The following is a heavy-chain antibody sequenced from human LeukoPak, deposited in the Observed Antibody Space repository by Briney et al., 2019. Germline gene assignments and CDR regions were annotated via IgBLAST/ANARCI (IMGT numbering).Heavy chain of an antibody. Sequence: PGGSLRLSCAASGFTLSSYWMSWVRQAPGKGLEWVANIKGDGSEKNYVDSVRGRFTITRDNAKNSLYLQMNSLRPEDMAVYYCARDGYASGSHDYWGQGTLVTVSS. J-gene: IGHJ4*02. CDR1: GFTLSSYW. CDR2: IKGDGSEK. V-gene: IGHV3-7*01. D-gene: IGHD3-10*01. CDR3: ARDGYASGSHDY.